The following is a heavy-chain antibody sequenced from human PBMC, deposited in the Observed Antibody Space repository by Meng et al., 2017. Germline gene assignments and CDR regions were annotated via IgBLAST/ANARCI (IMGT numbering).Heavy chain of an antibody. CDR2: ISAYNGNT. V-gene: IGHV1-18*01. D-gene: IGHD2-2*01. Sequence: VWFVQSGAEVKKPGASVKVSCKASGYTFTGYGISWVGQAPGQGLEWMGWISAYNGNTNYAQKLQGRVTMTTDTSPSTAYMELRSLRSDDTAVYYCARVGYCSSTSCHQIDYWGQGTLVTVSS. CDR3: ARVGYCSSTSCHQIDY. J-gene: IGHJ4*02. CDR1: GYTFTGYG.